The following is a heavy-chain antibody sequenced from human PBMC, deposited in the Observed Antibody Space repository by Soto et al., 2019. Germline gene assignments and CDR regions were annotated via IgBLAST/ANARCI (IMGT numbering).Heavy chain of an antibody. CDR2: IIPIFGTA. CDR1: GGTFSSYA. Sequence: EASVKVSCKASGGTFSSYAISWVRQAPGQGLEWMGGIIPIFGTANYAQKFQGRVTITADESTSTAYMELSSLRSEDTAVYYCARVAPDYYYYGMDVWGQGTTVTVSS. V-gene: IGHV1-69*13. CDR3: ARVAPDYYYYGMDV. J-gene: IGHJ6*02. D-gene: IGHD2-2*01.